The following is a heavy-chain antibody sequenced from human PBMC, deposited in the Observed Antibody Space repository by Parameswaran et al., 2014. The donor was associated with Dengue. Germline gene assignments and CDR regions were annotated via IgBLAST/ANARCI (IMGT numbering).Heavy chain of an antibody. D-gene: IGHD2-2*01. CDR3: ARTNCSSTSCPTYYFDY. J-gene: IGHJ4*02. Sequence: VRQAPGKGLEWIGEINHSGSTNYNPSFKSRVTISVDTSKNQFSLKLSSVTAADTAVYYCARTNCSSTSCPTYYFDYWGQGTLVTVSS. V-gene: IGHV4-34*01. CDR2: INHSGST.